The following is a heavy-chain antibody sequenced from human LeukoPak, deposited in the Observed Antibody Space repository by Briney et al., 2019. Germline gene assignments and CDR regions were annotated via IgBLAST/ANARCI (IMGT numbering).Heavy chain of an antibody. CDR2: ISGGNIDT. CDR1: RFTFSTSA. V-gene: IGHV3-23*01. J-gene: IGHJ3*02. D-gene: IGHD4-17*01. CDR3: AKRLGGYGDLLRDFDI. Sequence: GGSLTLSCAASRFTFSTSAMSWVRQAPGKGREWVSAISGGNIDTYFADSVNGRFTISRDNSKNTVYLQMNSRRAEDTAVYYCAKRLGGYGDLLRDFDIWGQGTMVTVSS.